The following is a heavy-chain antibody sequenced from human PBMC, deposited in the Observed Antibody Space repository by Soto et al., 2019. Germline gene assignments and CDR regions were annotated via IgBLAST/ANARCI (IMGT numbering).Heavy chain of an antibody. D-gene: IGHD5-12*01. Sequence: PSETLSLTCTVSGGSISTGGYYWNWIRQHPGKGLEWIGYFYYSGSTYYNPSLKSRVTISVNTSKNQFSLKLSSVTAADTAVYYCARGGRIVATISVAFDIWGQGTMVTVSS. CDR1: GGSISTGGYY. J-gene: IGHJ3*02. CDR2: FYYSGST. CDR3: ARGGRIVATISVAFDI. V-gene: IGHV4-31*03.